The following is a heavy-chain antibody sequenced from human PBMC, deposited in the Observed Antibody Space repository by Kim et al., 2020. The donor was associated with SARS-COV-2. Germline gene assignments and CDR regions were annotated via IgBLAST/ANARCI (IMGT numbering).Heavy chain of an antibody. CDR1: GFTFSSYE. Sequence: GGSLRLSCAASGFTFSSYEMNWVRQAPGKGLEWVSYISSSGSTIYYADSVKGRFTISRDNAKNSLYLQMNSLRAEDTAVYYCARGGYSSSWGFDYWGQGTLVTVSS. CDR3: ARGGYSSSWGFDY. CDR2: ISSSGSTI. V-gene: IGHV3-48*03. J-gene: IGHJ4*02. D-gene: IGHD6-13*01.